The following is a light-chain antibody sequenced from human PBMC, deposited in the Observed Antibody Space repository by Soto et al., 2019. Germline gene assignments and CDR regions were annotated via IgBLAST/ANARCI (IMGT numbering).Light chain of an antibody. CDR3: TSFSSSNSLYV. J-gene: IGLJ1*01. CDR1: TRDIAGYNY. V-gene: IGLV2-14*01. CDR2: QVT. Sequence: QSALTQPASVSGSLGQSITISCTGTTRDIAGYNYISWYQQLPGKAPKLMIYQVTIRPSGISNRFSGSKSGNTASLTISGIQAEDEADYYCTSFSSSNSLYVLGTGTKVT.